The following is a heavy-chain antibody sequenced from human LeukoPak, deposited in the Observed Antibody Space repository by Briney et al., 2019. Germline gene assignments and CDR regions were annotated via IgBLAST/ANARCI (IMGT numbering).Heavy chain of an antibody. J-gene: IGHJ4*02. CDR2: ITWNGGST. D-gene: IGHD3-10*01. V-gene: IGHV3-20*04. Sequence: GGSLRLSCAASGLTLHDYAMNWVRHGPGKGLEWVAGITWNGGSTNYADSVKGRFTISRDNAKNSLYLQMNSLRAEDTAVYYWARDPFLYYSGSGSYYGSFDYWGQGVLVIVSS. CDR1: GLTLHDYA. CDR3: ARDPFLYYSGSGSYYGSFDY.